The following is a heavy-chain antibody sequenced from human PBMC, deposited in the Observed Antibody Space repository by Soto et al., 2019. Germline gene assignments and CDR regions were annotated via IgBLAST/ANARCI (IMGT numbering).Heavy chain of an antibody. J-gene: IGHJ6*02. V-gene: IGHV4-31*03. D-gene: IGHD2-21*02. CDR3: ARVCGGDCHYSMDV. CDR2: IYYSGST. Sequence: QVQLQESGPGLVKPSQTLSLTCTVSGGSISSGGYYWSWIRQHPGKGLERIGYIYYSGSTYYNPSLKSRDTISVDTSKNQFSLKLSSVTAADTAVYYCARVCGGDCHYSMDVWGQGTTVTVSS. CDR1: GGSISSGGYY.